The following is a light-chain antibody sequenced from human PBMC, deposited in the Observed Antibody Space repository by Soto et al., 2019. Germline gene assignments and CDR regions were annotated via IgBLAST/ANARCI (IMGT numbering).Light chain of an antibody. V-gene: IGKV3-20*01. CDR3: QQYHWAPDT. J-gene: IGKJ5*01. CDR2: GAS. Sequence: EIVFTQAPGTLSFSPGERATLSCRASQIVGGDTLAWFQQRPGQAPRLVIYGASNRAAGIPDRFSGSGSGTDFTLTVSRLEPEDFAVYYCQQYHWAPDTLGQGTRLEIK. CDR1: QIVGGDT.